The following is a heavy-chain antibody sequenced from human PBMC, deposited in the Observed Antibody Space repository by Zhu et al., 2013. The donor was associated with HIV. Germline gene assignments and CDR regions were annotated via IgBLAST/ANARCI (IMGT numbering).Heavy chain of an antibody. CDR3: ARDRASSSSWFDP. V-gene: IGHV1-2*02. J-gene: IGHJ5*02. D-gene: IGHD6-6*01. CDR2: INPNSGGT. Sequence: QVQLVQSGAEVKKPGSSVKVSCKASGGTFSSYAISWVRQAPGQGLEWMGWINPNSGGTNYAQKFQGRVTMTRDTSISTAYMXLSRLRSDDTAVYYCARDRASSSSWFDPWGQGTLVTVSS. CDR1: GGTFSSYA.